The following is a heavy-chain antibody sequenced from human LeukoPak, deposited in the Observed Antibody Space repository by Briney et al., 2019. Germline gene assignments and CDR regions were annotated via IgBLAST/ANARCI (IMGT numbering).Heavy chain of an antibody. J-gene: IGHJ6*02. CDR2: IYYSGST. Sequence: KPSETLSLTCTVSGGSISSYYWSWVRQPPGKGLEWVGYIYYSGSTNSYPFLKSRLTISVATSKSQFSLKLTSVTAAHTAVYYCARDRDTAMGSSYYYGMDVWGQGATVTVSS. D-gene: IGHD5-18*01. CDR1: GGSISSYY. CDR3: ARDRDTAMGSSYYYGMDV. V-gene: IGHV4-59*01.